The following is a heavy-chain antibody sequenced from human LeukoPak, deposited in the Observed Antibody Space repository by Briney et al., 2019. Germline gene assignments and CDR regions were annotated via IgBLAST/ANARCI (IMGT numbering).Heavy chain of an antibody. J-gene: IGHJ6*03. CDR3: AREGRFLEWLLRRYYMDV. V-gene: IGHV4-34*01. CDR2: INHSGST. D-gene: IGHD3-3*01. Sequence: SETLSLTCAVYGGYFSCYYLSWIRQPPGKGLEGMGYINHSGSTNYNPPLKRRVTISVDTSKNQFPLKVSSVTAADTAVYYCAREGRFLEWLLRRYYMDVWGKGTTVTVSS. CDR1: GGYFSCYY.